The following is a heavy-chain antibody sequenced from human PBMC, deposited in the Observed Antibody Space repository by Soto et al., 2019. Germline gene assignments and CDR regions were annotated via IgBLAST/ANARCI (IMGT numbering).Heavy chain of an antibody. CDR2: IIPIFGTA. CDR1: GGTFSSYA. V-gene: IGHV1-69*06. D-gene: IGHD3-22*01. CDR3: ARERYYDSSGSNLDY. J-gene: IGHJ4*02. Sequence: SVKVSCKASGGTFSSYAISWVRQAPGQGLEWMGGIIPIFGTANYAQKFQGRVTITADKSTSTAYMELSSLRSEDTAVYYCARERYYDSSGSNLDYWAQGTLVTVSS.